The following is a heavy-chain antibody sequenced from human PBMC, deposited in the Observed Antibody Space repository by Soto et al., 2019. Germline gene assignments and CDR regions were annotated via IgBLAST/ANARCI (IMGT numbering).Heavy chain of an antibody. CDR1: GFSLSTSGVG. Sequence: ESGPTLVNPTQTLTLTCTFSGFSLSTSGVGVGWIRQPPGKALEWLALIYWNDDKRYSPSLKSRLTITKDTSKNQVVLTMTNMDPVDTATYYCAHRPVEYSSSSAYNWFDPWGQGTLVTVSS. J-gene: IGHJ5*02. CDR2: IYWNDDK. D-gene: IGHD6-6*01. CDR3: AHRPVEYSSSSAYNWFDP. V-gene: IGHV2-5*01.